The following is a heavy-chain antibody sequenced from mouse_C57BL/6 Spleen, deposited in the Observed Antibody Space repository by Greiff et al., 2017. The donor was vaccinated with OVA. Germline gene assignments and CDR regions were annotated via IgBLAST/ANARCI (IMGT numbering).Heavy chain of an antibody. Sequence: QVQLQQPGAELVKPGASVKLSCKASGYTFTSYWMPWVKQRPGQGLEWIGEIDPSDGNTNYNEKFKGKSTLTVDKSSSTAYMQLSSLTSEDAAVDYYERAYGNGPFAYWGQGTLVTVSA. CDR2: IDPSDGNT. V-gene: IGHV1-69*01. D-gene: IGHD2-1*01. J-gene: IGHJ3*01. CDR1: GYTFTSYW. CDR3: ERAYGNGPFAY.